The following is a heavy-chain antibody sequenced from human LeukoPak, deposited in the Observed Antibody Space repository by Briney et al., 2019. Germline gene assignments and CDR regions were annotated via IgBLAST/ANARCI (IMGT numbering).Heavy chain of an antibody. D-gene: IGHD3-10*01. Sequence: PGGSLRLSCAASGFTFSIYAMHWVRQAPGKGLEWVAVISHDERDKYYADSVKGRFTISRDNSKNTLYLQMSSLGIEDTAVYYCARDLSRSPLLYDYWGQGTLVTVSS. CDR3: ARDLSRSPLLYDY. CDR1: GFTFSIYA. J-gene: IGHJ4*02. CDR2: ISHDERDK. V-gene: IGHV3-30*04.